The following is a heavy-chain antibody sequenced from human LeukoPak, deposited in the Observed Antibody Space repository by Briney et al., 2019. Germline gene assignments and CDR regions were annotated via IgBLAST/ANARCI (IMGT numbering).Heavy chain of an antibody. J-gene: IGHJ6*03. CDR3: ARVRYSSSWYVGAYYYYYMDV. CDR2: VNHSGGT. V-gene: IGHV4-34*01. Sequence: SETLSLTCAVYGGSFSGYYWSWIRQPPGKGLEWIGEVNHSGGTNYNPSLKSRVTISVDTSKNQFSLKLSSVTAADTAVYYCARVRYSSSWYVGAYYYYYMDVWGKGTTVTVSS. D-gene: IGHD6-13*01. CDR1: GGSFSGYY.